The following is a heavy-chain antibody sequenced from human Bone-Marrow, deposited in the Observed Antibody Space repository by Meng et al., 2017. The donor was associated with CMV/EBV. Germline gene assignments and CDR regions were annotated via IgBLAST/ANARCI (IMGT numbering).Heavy chain of an antibody. CDR1: GYTLTSYY. D-gene: IGHD6-6*01. CDR3: ARSRTSIAARF. CDR2: INPSGGST. J-gene: IGHJ4*02. V-gene: IGHV1-46*01. Sequence: SCKASGYTLTSYYMHWVRQAPGQGLEWMGIINPSGGSTSYAQKFQGRVTMTRDTSTSTVYMELSSLRSEDTAVYYCARSRTSIAARFWGQGTLVTVSS.